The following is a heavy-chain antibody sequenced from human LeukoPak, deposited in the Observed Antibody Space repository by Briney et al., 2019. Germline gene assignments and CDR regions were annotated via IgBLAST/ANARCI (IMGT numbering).Heavy chain of an antibody. CDR3: ANLWEMGY. J-gene: IGHJ4*02. V-gene: IGHV3-7*01. D-gene: IGHD5-24*01. Sequence: GGSLRLSCAASGFSFSDYWMSRVRQAPGKGLEWVANVKPEGSEKYSVDSVKGRFTISRDNARNSLYLQMDSLRAEDTAVYYCANLWEMGYWGQGTLVTVSS. CDR2: VKPEGSEK. CDR1: GFSFSDYW.